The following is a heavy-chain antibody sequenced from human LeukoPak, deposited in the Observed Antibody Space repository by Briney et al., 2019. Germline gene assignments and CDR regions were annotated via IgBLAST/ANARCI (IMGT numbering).Heavy chain of an antibody. CDR1: GGSISGGGYY. CDR3: ARDRVRGAITYAGFDP. V-gene: IGHV4-31*03. D-gene: IGHD3-10*01. J-gene: IGHJ5*02. Sequence: PSETLFLTCTVSGGSISGGGYYWSWIRQHPGKGLEWIGDIYYSGSTYYNPSLKSRVTISIDPSKNQFSLNLSSVTAADTAVYYCARDRVRGAITYAGFDPWGQGTLVTVSS. CDR2: IYYSGST.